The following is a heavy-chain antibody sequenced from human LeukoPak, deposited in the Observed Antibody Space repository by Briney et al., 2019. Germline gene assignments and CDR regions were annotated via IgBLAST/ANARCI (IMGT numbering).Heavy chain of an antibody. CDR1: GYTFTGYY. CDR3: ASPIYYDSSGYYPDY. Sequence: GASVKVSCKASGYTFTGYYMHWVRPAPGQGLEWMGRINPNSGGTNYAQKFQGRVTMTRDTSISTAYMELSRLRSDDTAVYYCASPIYYDSSGYYPDYWGQGTLVTVSS. J-gene: IGHJ4*02. V-gene: IGHV1-2*06. CDR2: INPNSGGT. D-gene: IGHD3-22*01.